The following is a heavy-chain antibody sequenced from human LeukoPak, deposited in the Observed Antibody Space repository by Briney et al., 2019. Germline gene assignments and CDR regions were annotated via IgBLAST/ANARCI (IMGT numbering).Heavy chain of an antibody. J-gene: IGHJ4*02. D-gene: IGHD3-10*01. CDR3: ARDYYYGSGREWYFDY. Sequence: SETLSLTCTVSGGSISSYYWRWIRQPARKGLEWIGRIYTSGSTNYNPSLKSRVTMSVDTSKNQFSLKLSSVTAADTAVYYCARDYYYGSGREWYFDYWGQGTLVTVSS. CDR1: GGSISSYY. CDR2: IYTSGST. V-gene: IGHV4-4*07.